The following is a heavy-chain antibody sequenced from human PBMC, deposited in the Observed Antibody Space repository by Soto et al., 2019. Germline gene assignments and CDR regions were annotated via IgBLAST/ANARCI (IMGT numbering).Heavy chain of an antibody. D-gene: IGHD2-15*01. CDR1: GFTFSSYG. V-gene: IGHV3-30*18. CDR3: AKDLPMVAADRVPPLSVFDY. J-gene: IGHJ4*02. CDR2: ISYDGSNK. Sequence: QVQLVESGGGVVQPGRSLRLSCAASGFTFSSYGMHWVRQAPGKGLEWVAVISYDGSNKYYADSVKGRFTISRDNSKNTLYLQMNRLGAEGKGVYYCAKDLPMVAADRVPPLSVFDYWGQGTLVTVSS.